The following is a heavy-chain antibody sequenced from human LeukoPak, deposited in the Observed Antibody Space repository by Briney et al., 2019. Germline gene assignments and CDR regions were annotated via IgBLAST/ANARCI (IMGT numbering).Heavy chain of an antibody. CDR3: AELGITMIGGV. D-gene: IGHD3-10*02. CDR2: INGDGDST. Sequence: GGSLRLSCAASGFTFDDYAMHWVRHAPGKGLEWVSLINGDGDSTYYADSVKGRFTISRDNSKNSLYLQMNSLRAEDTAVYYCAELGITMIGGVWGKGTTVTISS. J-gene: IGHJ6*04. V-gene: IGHV3-43D*03. CDR1: GFTFDDYA.